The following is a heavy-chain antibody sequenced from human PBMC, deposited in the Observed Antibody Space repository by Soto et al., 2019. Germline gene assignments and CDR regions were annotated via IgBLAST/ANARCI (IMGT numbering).Heavy chain of an antibody. CDR1: GGTFSSYA. CDR2: IIPIFGTA. D-gene: IGHD3-3*01. V-gene: IGHV1-69*01. CDR3: ARDGPTDYDFWSGYYAGYYGMDV. Sequence: QVQLVQSGAEVKKPGSSVKVSCKASGGTFSSYAISWVRQAPGQGLEWMGGIIPIFGTANYAQKFQGKVTITADESTSTAYMELSTLISEDTAVYYCARDGPTDYDFWSGYYAGYYGMDVWGQGTTVTVSS. J-gene: IGHJ6*02.